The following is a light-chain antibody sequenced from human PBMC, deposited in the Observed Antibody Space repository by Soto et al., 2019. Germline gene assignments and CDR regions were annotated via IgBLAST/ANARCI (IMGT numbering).Light chain of an antibody. CDR3: QQYGSSPRT. J-gene: IGKJ2*01. Sequence: ETVMTQSPGTLSLSPGERATLSCRASEGVSSSYLAWYQQKPGQAPRLLIYGASSRATGIPDRFSGSGSGKDFTLTISIMEPEDFAVYYCQQYGSSPRTFGQGTKLEIK. CDR1: EGVSSSY. V-gene: IGKV3-20*01. CDR2: GAS.